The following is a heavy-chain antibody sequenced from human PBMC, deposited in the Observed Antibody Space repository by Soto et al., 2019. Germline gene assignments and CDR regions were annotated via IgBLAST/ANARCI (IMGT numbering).Heavy chain of an antibody. CDR3: ARETSAAYTFDT. CDR2: INPNSGGT. CDR1: GYTVTGYY. Sequence: GXGEAASRRSSGYTVTGYYGPDVRPAPGQGLEWMGWINPNSGGTNYAQKFQVRVTMTRDTSISTAYMELSRMRSDDTSLYYCARETSAAYTFDTWGQGTMVTVSS. J-gene: IGHJ3*02. D-gene: IGHD3-16*01. V-gene: IGHV1-2*02.